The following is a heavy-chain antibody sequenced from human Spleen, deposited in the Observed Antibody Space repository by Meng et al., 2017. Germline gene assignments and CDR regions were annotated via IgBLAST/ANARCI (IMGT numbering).Heavy chain of an antibody. CDR3: AKVHSNSPYFDY. CDR2: INHSGST. D-gene: IGHD6-6*01. J-gene: IGHJ4*02. CDR1: GGSFSGYD. V-gene: IGHV4-34*01. Sequence: QVQLRQWGAGLLKPSETLSLACAVLGGSFSGYDWSWIRQPPGKGLEWIGEINHSGSTNYNPSLKSRVTISVDTSKNQFSLKLSSVTAADTAVYYCAKVHSNSPYFDYWGQGTLVTVSS.